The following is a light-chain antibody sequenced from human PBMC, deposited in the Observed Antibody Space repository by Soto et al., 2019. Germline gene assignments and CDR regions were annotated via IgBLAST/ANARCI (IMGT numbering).Light chain of an antibody. Sequence: DIQMTQSPSTLSASVGDTVTITCRASQTVSDWLAWYRQRPGKATELLIFKASTLDSGVPSRFSGSGSGTECTHTSSSLQPDDFATYYCQQYNSFSWTFGQGTKVQIK. V-gene: IGKV1-5*03. CDR3: QQYNSFSWT. CDR2: KAS. CDR1: QTVSDW. J-gene: IGKJ1*01.